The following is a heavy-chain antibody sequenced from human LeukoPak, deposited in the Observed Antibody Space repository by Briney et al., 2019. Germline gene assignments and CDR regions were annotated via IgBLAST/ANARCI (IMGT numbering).Heavy chain of an antibody. V-gene: IGHV3-33*08. CDR1: GFTFSDHY. Sequence: GGSLRLSCAGSGFTFSDHYMDWVRQAPGKGLEWVAVIWYDGSNKYYADSVKGRFTISRDNSKNTLYLQMNSPRAEDTAVYYCASGRLNYFYAMDIWGQGTTVTVSS. CDR3: ASGRLNYFYAMDI. CDR2: IWYDGSNK. J-gene: IGHJ6*02.